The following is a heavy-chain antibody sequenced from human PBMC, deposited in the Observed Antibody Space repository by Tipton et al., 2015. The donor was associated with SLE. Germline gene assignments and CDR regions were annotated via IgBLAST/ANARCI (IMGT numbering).Heavy chain of an antibody. CDR1: GYTFTSYA. CDR3: AAWTVTTYYGMDV. D-gene: IGHD4-17*01. V-gene: IGHV1-3*01. CDR2: INAANGKT. Sequence: QSGPEVKKPGASVEVSCKTSGYTFTSYALHWLRQDPGQRLEWMGWINAANGKTQYSQKFQGRVTITRDTSASTAYMELSSLRSEDTAVYYCAAWTVTTYYGMDVWGQGTTVTVSS. J-gene: IGHJ6*02.